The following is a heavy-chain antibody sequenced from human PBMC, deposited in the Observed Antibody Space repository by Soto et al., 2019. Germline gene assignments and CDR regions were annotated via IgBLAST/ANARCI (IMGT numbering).Heavy chain of an antibody. CDR2: MNPNSGNT. J-gene: IGHJ5*02. V-gene: IGHV1-8*01. CDR3: ARRIVAANGNWFDP. D-gene: IGHD2-15*01. CDR1: GYTFTSYD. Sequence: GASVKVSCKASGYTFTSYDINWVRQATGQGLEWMGWMNPNSGNTGYAQKFQGRVTMTRNTSISTAYMELSSLRSEDTAVYYCARRIVAANGNWFDPWGQGTLVTVSS.